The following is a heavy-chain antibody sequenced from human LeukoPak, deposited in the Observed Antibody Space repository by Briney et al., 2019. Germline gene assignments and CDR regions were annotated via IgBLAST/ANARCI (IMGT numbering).Heavy chain of an antibody. V-gene: IGHV3-30-3*01. CDR2: ISYDGTNK. CDR1: GITFSSYA. D-gene: IGHD2-2*02. J-gene: IGHJ4*02. Sequence: GGSLRLSCAASGITFSSYAMNWVRRAPGKGLEWVSIISYDGTNKDYADSVKGRFTISRDNSRNTLYLQMNSLRAEDTAVYYCARDPLYTNSPPSYFDYWGQGTLVTVSS. CDR3: ARDPLYTNSPPSYFDY.